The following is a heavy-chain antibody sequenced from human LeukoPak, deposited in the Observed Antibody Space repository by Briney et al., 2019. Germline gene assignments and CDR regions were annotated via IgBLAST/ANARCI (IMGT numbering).Heavy chain of an antibody. CDR1: AFTFKSHA. D-gene: IGHD3-9*01. CDR3: AKGLTSSYNPPDAFDI. V-gene: IGHV3-23*01. J-gene: IGHJ3*02. CDR2: ISGSGGSA. Sequence: GGSLRLSCAASAFTFKSHAMSWVRQAPGKGLEWVSTISGSGGSAYYADSVKGRFTISRDNSKNILYLQMNSLRAEDTAVYSCAKGLTSSYNPPDAFDIWGQGTMVTVSS.